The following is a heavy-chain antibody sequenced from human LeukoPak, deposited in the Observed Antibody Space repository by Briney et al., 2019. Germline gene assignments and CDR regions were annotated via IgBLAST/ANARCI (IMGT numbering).Heavy chain of an antibody. J-gene: IGHJ6*03. CDR3: ARGRWWLRYYYYYYMDV. V-gene: IGHV4-59*01. CDR2: IYYSGST. D-gene: IGHD2-15*01. CDR1: GGSISSYY. Sequence: SETLPLTCTVSGGSISSYYWSWLRQPPGKGLGWLGYIYYSGSTNYNPSLKSRVTISVDTSKNQFSLKLSSVTAADTAVYYSARGRWWLRYYYYYYMDVWGKGTTVTISS.